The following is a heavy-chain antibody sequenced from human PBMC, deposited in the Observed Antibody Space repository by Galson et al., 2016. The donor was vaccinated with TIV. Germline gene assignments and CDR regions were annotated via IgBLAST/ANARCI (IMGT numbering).Heavy chain of an antibody. D-gene: IGHD6-19*01. V-gene: IGHV4-30-2*03. CDR3: ARHSGAVAGYDYGMDV. Sequence: KGLEWIGSDFYSGSTFYSGNIYYTPSLKSRLTISVDTSKNQFSLRLSSVTAADTAVYYCARHSGAVAGYDYGMDVWGQGTTVTVSS. CDR2: DFYSGST. J-gene: IGHJ6*02.